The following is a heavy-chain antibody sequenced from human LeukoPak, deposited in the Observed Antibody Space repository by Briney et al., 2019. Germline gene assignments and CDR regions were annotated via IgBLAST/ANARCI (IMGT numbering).Heavy chain of an antibody. Sequence: EGLSHTCTLPGYSISIGYDWAWIWRPPGRGREGIGTIYESGSTYYNTSLKSRVTISADTSKNQCSLKLSSVAAADTAVYYCARGVENALVPVGFDAFDIWGQGTMVTVSS. CDR2: IYESGST. J-gene: IGHJ3*02. CDR1: GYSISIGYD. V-gene: IGHV4-38-2*02. CDR3: ARGVENALVPVGFDAFDI. D-gene: IGHD2-2*01.